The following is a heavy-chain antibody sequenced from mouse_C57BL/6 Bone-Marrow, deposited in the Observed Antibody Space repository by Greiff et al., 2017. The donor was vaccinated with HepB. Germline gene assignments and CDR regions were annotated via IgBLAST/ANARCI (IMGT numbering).Heavy chain of an antibody. CDR1: GFTFSNYW. Sequence: EVKVEESGGGLVQPGGSMKLSCVASGFTFSNYWMNWVRQSPEKGLEWVAQIRLKSDNYATHYAESVKGRFTISRDDSKSSIYLQMNNLRAEDTGIYYCTVYDPRAYWGQGTLVTVSA. CDR2: IRLKSDNYAT. J-gene: IGHJ3*01. D-gene: IGHD2-3*01. V-gene: IGHV6-3*01. CDR3: TVYDPRAY.